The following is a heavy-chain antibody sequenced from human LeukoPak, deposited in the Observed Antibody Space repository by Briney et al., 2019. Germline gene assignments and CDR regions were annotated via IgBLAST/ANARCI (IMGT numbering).Heavy chain of an antibody. V-gene: IGHV4-31*03. CDR2: IYYSGST. D-gene: IGHD5-18*01. Sequence: PSETLSLTCTVSGVSISSGGYYWSWIRQHPGKGLEWIGYIYYSGSTYYNPSLKSRVTISVDTSKNQFSLKLSSVTAADTAVYYCARNMVTGDYFDYWGQGTLVTVSS. CDR1: GVSISSGGYY. CDR3: ARNMVTGDYFDY. J-gene: IGHJ4*02.